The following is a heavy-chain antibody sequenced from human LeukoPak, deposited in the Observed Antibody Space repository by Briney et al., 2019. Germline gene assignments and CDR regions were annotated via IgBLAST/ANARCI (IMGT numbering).Heavy chain of an antibody. D-gene: IGHD4-17*01. V-gene: IGHV3-30-3*01. Sequence: GGSLRLSCAASGFTFSSYAMHWVRQAPGKGLEWVAVISYDGSNKYYADSVKGRFTISRDNSKNTLYLQMNSLRAEDTAVYYCASRSRDYGDYPTGGWGQGTLVTVSS. CDR2: ISYDGSNK. CDR1: GFTFSSYA. J-gene: IGHJ4*02. CDR3: ASRSRDYGDYPTGG.